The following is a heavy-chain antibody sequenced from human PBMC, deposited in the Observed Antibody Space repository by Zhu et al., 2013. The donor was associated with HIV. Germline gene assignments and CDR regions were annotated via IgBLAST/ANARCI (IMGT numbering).Heavy chain of an antibody. D-gene: IGHD2-15*01. CDR3: ARVPGCSGGSCYDNWFDP. CDR1: GGTFSSYA. J-gene: IGHJ5*02. Sequence: QVQLVQSGAEVKKPGSSVKVSCKASGGTFSSYAISWVRQAPGQGLEWMGGIIPIFGTANYAQKFQGRVTITADESTSTAYMELSSLRSEDTAVYYCARVPGCSGGSCYDNWFDPWGQGTLVTVSS. CDR2: IIPIFGTA. V-gene: IGHV1-69*01.